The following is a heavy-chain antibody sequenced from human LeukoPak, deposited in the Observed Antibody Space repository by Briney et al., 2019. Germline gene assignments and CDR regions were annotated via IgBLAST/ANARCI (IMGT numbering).Heavy chain of an antibody. CDR1: GFTFSSYG. CDR3: ARGIYDFWSGYYEGGYWFDP. J-gene: IGHJ5*02. Sequence: GGSLRLSCAASGFTFSSYGMHWVRQAPGKGLVWVAFIRYDGSNKYYADSVKGRFTISRDNSKNTLYLQMNSLRAEDTAVYYCARGIYDFWSGYYEGGYWFDPWGQGTLVTVSS. CDR2: IRYDGSNK. V-gene: IGHV3-30*02. D-gene: IGHD3-3*01.